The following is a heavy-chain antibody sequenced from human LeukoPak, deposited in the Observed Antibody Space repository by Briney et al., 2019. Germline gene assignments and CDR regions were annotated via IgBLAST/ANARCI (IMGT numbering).Heavy chain of an antibody. CDR3: AREGAPGGLDY. Sequence: GGSLRLSCAASGFTFSSYWMHWVRQVPGKGRVWVSRIKTDGSRIGYADSVRGRFTISSDNARNTLSLQMNSLRAEDTAVYYCAREGAPGGLDYWGQGILVTVSS. CDR1: GFTFSSYW. CDR2: IKTDGSRI. J-gene: IGHJ4*02. D-gene: IGHD3-16*01. V-gene: IGHV3-74*01.